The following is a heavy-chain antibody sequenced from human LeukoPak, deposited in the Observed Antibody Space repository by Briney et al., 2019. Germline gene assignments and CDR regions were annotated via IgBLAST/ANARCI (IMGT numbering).Heavy chain of an antibody. CDR3: ARGIRYFDWLLPYFDY. CDR2: ISAYNGNT. J-gene: IGHJ4*02. Sequence: ASVEVSCKPSDHTFSSYGISWVRQAPGQGLEWMGWISAYNGNTNYAQKLQGRVTMTTDTSTSTAYMELRSLRSDDTAVYYCARGIRYFDWLLPYFDYWGQGTLVTVSS. D-gene: IGHD3-9*01. CDR1: DHTFSSYG. V-gene: IGHV1-18*01.